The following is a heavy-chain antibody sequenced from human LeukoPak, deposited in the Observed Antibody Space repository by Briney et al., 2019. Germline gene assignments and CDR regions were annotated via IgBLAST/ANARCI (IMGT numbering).Heavy chain of an antibody. D-gene: IGHD5-24*01. J-gene: IGHJ4*02. CDR1: GYTFTSYY. Sequence: ASVKVSCKASGYTFTSYYMHWVRQAPGQGLEWMGIINPSGGSTSYAQKFQGRVTMTRDMSTSTVYMELSSLRSEDTAVYYCAKVGADGHFDYWGQGTLVTVSS. CDR3: AKVGADGHFDY. V-gene: IGHV1-46*01. CDR2: INPSGGST.